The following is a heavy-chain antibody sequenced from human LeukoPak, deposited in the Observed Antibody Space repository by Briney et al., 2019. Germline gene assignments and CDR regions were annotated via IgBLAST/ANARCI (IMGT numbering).Heavy chain of an antibody. Sequence: SGGSLTLSCAASVFTFSSYAMNWVRHAPGKGLEWVSTFSGSGDSTYYADSVKGRFTIPRDNPKNTLYLQMNSLRAEDTALYYCAKKRGYSYGDFDYWGQGTLVTVSS. V-gene: IGHV3-23*01. CDR2: FSGSGDST. D-gene: IGHD5-18*01. J-gene: IGHJ4*02. CDR3: AKKRGYSYGDFDY. CDR1: VFTFSSYA.